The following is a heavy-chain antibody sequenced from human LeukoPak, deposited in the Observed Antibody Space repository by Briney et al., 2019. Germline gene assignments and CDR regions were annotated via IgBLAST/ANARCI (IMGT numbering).Heavy chain of an antibody. V-gene: IGHV3-53*01. Sequence: GGSLRLSCAASGFTVSSNYMTWVRQAPGKGLEWVSVIYSGGGTYYADSVKGRFTITRDNFKNTLYLQMNSLRAEDTAVYYCARGWTYGGTGPDWGQGTLVTVSS. D-gene: IGHD4-23*01. CDR1: GFTVSSNY. CDR2: IYSGGGT. CDR3: ARGWTYGGTGPD. J-gene: IGHJ4*02.